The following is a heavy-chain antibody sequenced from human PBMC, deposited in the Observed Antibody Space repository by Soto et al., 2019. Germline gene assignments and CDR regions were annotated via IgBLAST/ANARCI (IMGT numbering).Heavy chain of an antibody. Sequence: EVQLVESGGGLVKPGGSLKLSCAASGFTFSAYSMNWVRQAPGKGLEWVSFISSGSSFIYYADSVKGRFTISRDNAKSSLYLQMNRMRAEDTAVYYCARRSDFDIWGQATLVTVSS. CDR1: GFTFSAYS. V-gene: IGHV3-21*01. D-gene: IGHD3-3*01. CDR2: ISSGSSFI. J-gene: IGHJ3*02. CDR3: ARRSDFDI.